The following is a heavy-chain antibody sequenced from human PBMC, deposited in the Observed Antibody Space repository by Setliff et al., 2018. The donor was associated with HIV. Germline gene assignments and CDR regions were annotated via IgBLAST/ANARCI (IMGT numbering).Heavy chain of an antibody. Sequence: GGSLRLSCAASGFTFSSYTMNWVRQAPGKGLEWVSCISSTSTYTYYADSVKGRFTISRDNAKNSLYLQMNNLRADDTAVYYCARYSWAEPVDYWGQGTLVTVSS. CDR3: ARYSWAEPVDY. CDR2: ISSTSTYT. J-gene: IGHJ4*02. V-gene: IGHV3-21*01. D-gene: IGHD2-15*01. CDR1: GFTFSSYT.